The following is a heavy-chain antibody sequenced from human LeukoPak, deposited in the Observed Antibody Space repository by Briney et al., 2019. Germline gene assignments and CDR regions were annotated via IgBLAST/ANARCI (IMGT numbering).Heavy chain of an antibody. CDR3: AREPRYGSGSYYNYMDV. D-gene: IGHD3-10*01. CDR1: GGSISSGDYY. V-gene: IGHV4-30-4*08. Sequence: SQTLSLTCTVSGGSISSGDYYWSWIHQPPGKGLEWIGYIYYSGSTYYNPSLKSRVTISVDTSKNQFSLKLSSVTAADTAVYYCAREPRYGSGSYYNYMDVWGKGTTVTVSS. J-gene: IGHJ6*03. CDR2: IYYSGST.